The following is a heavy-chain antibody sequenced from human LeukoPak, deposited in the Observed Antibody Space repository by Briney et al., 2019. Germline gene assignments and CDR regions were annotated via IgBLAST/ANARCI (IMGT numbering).Heavy chain of an antibody. D-gene: IGHD6-13*01. CDR3: ARRGRGSGDSSSWYYFDY. Sequence: SETLSLTCAVYGGSFSGYYWSWIRQPPGKGLEWIGYIYYSGSTNYNPSLKSRVTISVDTSKNQFSLKLSSVTAADTAVYYCARRGRGSGDSSSWYYFDYWGQGTLVTVSS. CDR2: IYYSGST. V-gene: IGHV4-59*01. J-gene: IGHJ4*02. CDR1: GGSFSGYY.